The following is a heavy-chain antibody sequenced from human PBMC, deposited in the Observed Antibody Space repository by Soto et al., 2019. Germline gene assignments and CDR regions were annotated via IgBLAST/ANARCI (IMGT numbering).Heavy chain of an antibody. J-gene: IGHJ6*02. CDR3: ARGYYCSGGSCYPVYYGMDV. D-gene: IGHD2-15*01. CDR1: GGTFGSYA. CDR2: IIPIFGTA. V-gene: IGHV1-69*13. Sequence: SVKVSYKASGGTFGSYAISWVRQAPGQGLEWMGGIIPIFGTANYAQKFQGRVTITADESTSTAYMELSSLRSEDTAVYYCARGYYCSGGSCYPVYYGMDVWGQGTTVTVSS.